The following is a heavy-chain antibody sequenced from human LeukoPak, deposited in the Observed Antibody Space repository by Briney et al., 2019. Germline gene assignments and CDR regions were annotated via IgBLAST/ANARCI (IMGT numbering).Heavy chain of an antibody. CDR2: IRGSGDRT. D-gene: IGHD1-26*01. CDR1: GFTFSSYA. CDR3: AKDSKIVGATFRSYHYMDV. J-gene: IGHJ6*03. V-gene: IGHV3-23*01. Sequence: GGSLRLSCAASGFTFSSYAMSWVRQAPGKGLEWVSAIRGSGDRTHYADSVKGRFTISRDNSKNTLYLQMNSLRAEDTAVYYCAKDSKIVGATFRSYHYMDVWGEGTAVTVSS.